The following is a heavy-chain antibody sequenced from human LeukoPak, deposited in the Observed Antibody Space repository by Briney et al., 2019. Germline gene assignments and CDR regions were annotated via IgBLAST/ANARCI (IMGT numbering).Heavy chain of an antibody. V-gene: IGHV3-21*01. CDR3: ARSNSSSWSDAFDI. Sequence: PGGSLRLSCAASGFTFRSYSMNWVRQAPGKGLEWVSSISSSIYINYADSVKGRFTISRDNAKNSLHLQMNSLRVEDTAVYYCARSNSSSWSDAFDIWGQGTMVSVSS. CDR2: ISSSIYI. J-gene: IGHJ3*02. CDR1: GFTFRSYS. D-gene: IGHD6-13*01.